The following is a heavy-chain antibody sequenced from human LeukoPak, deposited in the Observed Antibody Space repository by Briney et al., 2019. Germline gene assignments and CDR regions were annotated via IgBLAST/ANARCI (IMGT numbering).Heavy chain of an antibody. CDR1: GYSFSNYW. CDR3: ARSADVVTTMIPSLDY. CDR2: IYPGDSDT. V-gene: IGHV5-51*01. J-gene: IGHJ4*02. D-gene: IGHD5-12*01. Sequence: GASLNISCKSSGYSFSNYWIGWVRQLPGKGLEWMGIIYPGDSDTRYGLSFQGQVTISADESISTAYLQWSSLRASDSAMYYCARSADVVTTMIPSLDYWGQGTLVTVSS.